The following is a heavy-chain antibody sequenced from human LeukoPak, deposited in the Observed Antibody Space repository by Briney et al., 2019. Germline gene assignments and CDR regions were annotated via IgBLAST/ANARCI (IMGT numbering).Heavy chain of an antibody. J-gene: IGHJ4*02. D-gene: IGHD3-10*01. CDR1: GYTFTSYA. CDR3: ARVQVVRGVKVIDY. V-gene: IGHV7-4-1*02. CDR2: INTNTGNP. Sequence: ASVKVSCKASGYTFTSYAMNWARQAPGQGLEWMGWINTNTGNPTYAQGFTGRFVFSLDTSVSTAYLQISSLKAEDTAVYYCARVQVVRGVKVIDYWGQGTLVTVSS.